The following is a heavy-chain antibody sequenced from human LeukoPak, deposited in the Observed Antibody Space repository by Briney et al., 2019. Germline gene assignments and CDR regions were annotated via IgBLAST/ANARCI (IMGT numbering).Heavy chain of an antibody. V-gene: IGHV3-11*01. D-gene: IGHD5-12*01. CDR2: MSSSGISL. J-gene: IGHJ4*02. CDR3: AKVGSGYGPFDY. Sequence: GGSLRLSCAASGFTFSDYYMSWIRQAPGKGLECVAYMSSSGISLYYADSVKGRFTISRDNSKNTLYLQMNSLRAEDTAVYYCAKVGSGYGPFDYWGQGTLVTVSS. CDR1: GFTFSDYY.